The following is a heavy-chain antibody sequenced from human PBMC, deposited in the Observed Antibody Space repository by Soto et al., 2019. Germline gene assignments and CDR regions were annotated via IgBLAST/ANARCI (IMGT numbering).Heavy chain of an antibody. V-gene: IGHV1-18*01. D-gene: IGHD6-13*01. J-gene: IGHJ4*02. CDR3: ATQRRAAADPLEC. Sequence: QVQLLQSGAEVKKPGASVKVSCKASGYIFTSYGISWVRQAPGQGLEWLGWISAYNVKTNYAQKLQGRVTMTTHSSTSTAYMELRSLRSDDTAVYYCATQRRAAADPLECWGQGTRVTVSS. CDR2: ISAYNVKT. CDR1: GYIFTSYG.